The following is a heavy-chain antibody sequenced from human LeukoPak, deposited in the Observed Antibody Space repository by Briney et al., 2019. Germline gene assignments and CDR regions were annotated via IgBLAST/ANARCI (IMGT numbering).Heavy chain of an antibody. Sequence: PSETLSLTCTVSGGSISSGSYYWSWIRQPAGKGLEWIGRIYTSGSTNYNPSLKSRVTISVDTSKNQFSLKLSSVTAADTAVYYCATSFLGPGYYFDYWGQGTLVTVSS. CDR1: GGSISSGSYY. D-gene: IGHD1-26*01. J-gene: IGHJ4*02. CDR3: ATSFLGPGYYFDY. V-gene: IGHV4-61*02. CDR2: IYTSGST.